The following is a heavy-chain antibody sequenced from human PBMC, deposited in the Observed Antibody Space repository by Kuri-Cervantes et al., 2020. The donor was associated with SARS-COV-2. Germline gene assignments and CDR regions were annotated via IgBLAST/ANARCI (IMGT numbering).Heavy chain of an antibody. CDR2: ISSSSSYT. J-gene: IGHJ2*01. V-gene: IGHV3-11*06. CDR1: GFTFSDYY. Sequence: GESLKISCAASGFTFSDYYMSWIRQAPGKGLEWVSYISSSSSYTNYADSVKGRFTISRDNAKNSLYLQMNSLRDEDTAVYYCARETSAAATRYFDLWGRGTLVTVSS. CDR3: ARETSAAATRYFDL. D-gene: IGHD2-2*01.